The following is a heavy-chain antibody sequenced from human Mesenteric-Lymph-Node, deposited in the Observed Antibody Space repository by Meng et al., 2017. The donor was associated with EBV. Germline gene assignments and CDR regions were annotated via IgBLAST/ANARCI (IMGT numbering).Heavy chain of an antibody. V-gene: IGHV4-39*07. Sequence: QVQLQESGPGLVKPSETLSLTCTVSGGSISSGSNYWGWIRQPPGKGLEWIGSIYYSGSTYYNPSLKSGVTISVDTSKNQFSLKLSPVTAADTAVYYCARDSSNWYTYFDYWGQGTLVTVSS. J-gene: IGHJ4*02. D-gene: IGHD6-13*01. CDR2: IYYSGST. CDR1: GGSISSGSNY. CDR3: ARDSSNWYTYFDY.